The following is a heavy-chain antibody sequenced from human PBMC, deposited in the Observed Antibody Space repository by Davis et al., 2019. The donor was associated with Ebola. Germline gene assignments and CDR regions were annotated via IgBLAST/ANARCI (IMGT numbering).Heavy chain of an antibody. CDR3: ARHINGDFWYFDL. CDR2: IYRDERT. J-gene: IGHJ2*01. Sequence: GESLKISCSASGFTVSSNYLTWVRRAPGKGLEWVSVIYRDERTYYADSVKGRFTVSRDDSENMVYLQMNTLRAEDTAVYYCARHINGDFWYFDLWGRGTRVTVSS. D-gene: IGHD4-17*01. CDR1: GFTVSSNY. V-gene: IGHV3-66*04.